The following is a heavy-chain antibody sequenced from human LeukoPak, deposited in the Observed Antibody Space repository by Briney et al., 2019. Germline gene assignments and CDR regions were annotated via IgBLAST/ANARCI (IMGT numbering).Heavy chain of an antibody. J-gene: IGHJ4*02. D-gene: IGHD2-15*01. V-gene: IGHV3-7*01. CDR1: GFSFGSNW. Sequence: PGGSLRLSCAASGFSFGSNWMNWVRQSPGKGLEWVANIRQDGTEKNYVDSVKGRFIISRDNAKNSLYLQMNGLRAEDTDVYYCAGGTGYLIEKWGQGTLVAVSS. CDR2: IRQDGTEK. CDR3: AGGTGYLIEK.